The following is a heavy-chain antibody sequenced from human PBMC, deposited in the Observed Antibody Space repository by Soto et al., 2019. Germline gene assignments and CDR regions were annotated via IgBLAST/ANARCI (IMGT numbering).Heavy chain of an antibody. CDR2: TYYRSKWYN. CDR3: ARGRGYCSSTSCYALCDY. Sequence: SQTLSLTCAISGDSVSSNSAAWNWIRQSPSRGLEWLGRTYYRSKWYNDYAVSVKSRITINPDTSKNQFSLQLNSVTPEDTAVYYCARGRGYCSSTSCYALCDYWGQGTLVTVSS. D-gene: IGHD2-2*01. V-gene: IGHV6-1*01. J-gene: IGHJ4*02. CDR1: GDSVSSNSAA.